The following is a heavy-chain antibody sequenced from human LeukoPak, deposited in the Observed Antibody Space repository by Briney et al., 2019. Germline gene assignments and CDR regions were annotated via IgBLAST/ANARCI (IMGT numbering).Heavy chain of an antibody. CDR2: ISAYNGNT. CDR3: ARDLPGILDYGDYAQGPDFDY. CDR1: GYTFTSYG. D-gene: IGHD4-17*01. J-gene: IGHJ4*02. V-gene: IGHV1-18*01. Sequence: SASVTVSCMASGYTFTSYGISWVRQAPGQGREGMGWISAYNGNTNYAQKLQGRVTMTTDTSTSTAYMELRSLRSDDTAVYYCARDLPGILDYGDYAQGPDFDYWGQGTLVTVSS.